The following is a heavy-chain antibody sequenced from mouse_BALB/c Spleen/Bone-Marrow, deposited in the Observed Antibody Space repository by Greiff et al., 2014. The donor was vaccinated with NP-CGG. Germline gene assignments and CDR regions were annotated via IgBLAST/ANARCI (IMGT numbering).Heavy chain of an antibody. Sequence: SGAELVRPGSSVKISCKASGYAFSSYWMNWVKQRPGQGLEWIGQIYPGDGDTNYNGKFKGKATLTADKSSSTAYMQLSSLTSEDSAVYCCAREDGSSPFAYWGQGTLVTVSA. CDR1: GYAFSSYW. CDR3: AREDGSSPFAY. J-gene: IGHJ3*01. CDR2: IYPGDGDT. V-gene: IGHV1-80*01. D-gene: IGHD1-1*01.